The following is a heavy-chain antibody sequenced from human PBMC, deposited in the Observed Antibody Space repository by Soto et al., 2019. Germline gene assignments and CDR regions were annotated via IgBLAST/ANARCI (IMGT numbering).Heavy chain of an antibody. D-gene: IGHD5-18*01. CDR2: IYQSGST. J-gene: IGHJ4*02. CDR3: ARASSTANTFDY. Sequence: SETLSLTCAVSGVTISSDVFPWIRLRPPPGKGQEWVGCIYQSGSTYYNPSLSRRAIFRVDSYNKQLSLKLSPVADADTAEYYCARASSTANTFDYWGQGTLVTVSS. V-gene: IGHV4-30-2*01. CDR1: GVTISSDVFP.